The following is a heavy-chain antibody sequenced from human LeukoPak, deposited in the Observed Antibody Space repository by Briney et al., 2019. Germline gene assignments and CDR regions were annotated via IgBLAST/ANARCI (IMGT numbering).Heavy chain of an antibody. CDR1: GFTFRSPW. CDR2: IKQDGSET. CDR3: ARPRVPDS. J-gene: IGHJ4*02. V-gene: IGHV3-7*01. Sequence: GGSLRLSCAAPGFTFRSPWISWVRRAPGKGLEWVANIKQDGSETNYVDSVKGRFTISRDNAKNSLYLQMNSLRAEDTAVYYCARPRVPDSWGQGTLVTVSS.